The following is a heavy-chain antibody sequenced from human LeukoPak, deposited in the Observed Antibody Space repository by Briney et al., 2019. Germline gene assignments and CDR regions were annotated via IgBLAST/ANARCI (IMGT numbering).Heavy chain of an antibody. CDR1: GFTFSSYS. V-gene: IGHV3-21*01. Sequence: GGSLRLSCAASGFTFSSYSMNWVRQAPGKGLEWVSSISSSSSYIYYADSVKGRFTISRDNAKNSLCLQMNSLRAEDTAVYYCARGVDYYDSSGYMEQGEVDYWGQGTLVTVSS. CDR3: ARGVDYYDSSGYMEQGEVDY. CDR2: ISSSSSYI. J-gene: IGHJ4*02. D-gene: IGHD3-22*01.